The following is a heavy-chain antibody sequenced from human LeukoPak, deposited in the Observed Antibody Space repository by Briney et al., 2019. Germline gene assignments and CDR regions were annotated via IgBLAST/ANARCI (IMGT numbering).Heavy chain of an antibody. J-gene: IGHJ4*02. CDR3: AKDGDSSGYYTLDY. CDR1: GFTFDDYA. Sequence: PGGSLRLSCAASGFTFDDYAMHWVRQAPGKGLEWVSSINWSSGSIRYADSVKGRFTISRDNAKKSLYPQMNSLRAEDTALYYCAKDGDSSGYYTLDYWGQGTLVTVSS. CDR2: INWSSGSI. D-gene: IGHD3-22*01. V-gene: IGHV3-9*01.